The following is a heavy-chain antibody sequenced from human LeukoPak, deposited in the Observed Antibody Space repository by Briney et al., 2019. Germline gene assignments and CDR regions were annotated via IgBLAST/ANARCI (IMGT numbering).Heavy chain of an antibody. J-gene: IGHJ4*02. Sequence: GASVKVSCKASGYTFTSYAMNWVRQAPGQGLEWMGWINTNTGNPTYAQGFTGRFVFSLDTSVSTACLQISSLKAEDTAVYYCARGLSVLNWNDLSRISGYWGQGTLVTVSS. D-gene: IGHD1-1*01. CDR3: ARGLSVLNWNDLSRISGY. CDR2: INTNTGNP. V-gene: IGHV7-4-1*02. CDR1: GYTFTSYA.